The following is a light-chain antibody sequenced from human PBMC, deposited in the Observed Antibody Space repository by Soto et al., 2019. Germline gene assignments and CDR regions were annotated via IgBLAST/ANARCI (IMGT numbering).Light chain of an antibody. J-gene: IGKJ1*01. CDR3: QQSRRP. V-gene: IGKV3-20*01. CDR1: QSVSSSY. CDR2: GAY. Sequence: GVTNSAVTLSLSPCERAALSGRASQSVSSSYLAWYQQKPGQTPRLLIHGAYSRATGIPDRFSGSGSGTDFTLTIRRLEPENSAVYYCQQSRRPFGQGTKLDIK.